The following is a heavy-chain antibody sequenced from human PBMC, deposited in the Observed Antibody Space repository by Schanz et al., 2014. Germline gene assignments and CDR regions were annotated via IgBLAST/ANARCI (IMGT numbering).Heavy chain of an antibody. V-gene: IGHV3-30*02. D-gene: IGHD3-10*01. Sequence: VPLFSSGGGVVQPGGSLRLSCAASGFTFSSYGMHWVRQAPGKGLEWVTFIRFDGGDKYYADSVKGRFSVSRDNSKNTLYLQMNSLRADDTAVYYCAKDQLANYRGSGYNWFDPWGQGTLVTVSS. CDR2: IRFDGGDK. CDR3: AKDQLANYRGSGYNWFDP. CDR1: GFTFSSYG. J-gene: IGHJ5*02.